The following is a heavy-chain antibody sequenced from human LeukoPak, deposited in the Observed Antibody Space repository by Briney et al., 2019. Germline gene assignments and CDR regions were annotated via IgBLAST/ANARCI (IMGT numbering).Heavy chain of an antibody. CDR1: GYSFNSYV. CDR3: ARRGYDSSGYYVHFDY. Sequence: ASVKVSCKASGYSFNSYVISWVRQAPGQGLEWMGWISAYNGNTNYAQKLQGRVTMTTDTSTSTAYMELRSLRSDDTAVYYCARRGYDSSGYYVHFDYWGQGTLVTVSS. CDR2: ISAYNGNT. V-gene: IGHV1-18*01. D-gene: IGHD3-22*01. J-gene: IGHJ4*02.